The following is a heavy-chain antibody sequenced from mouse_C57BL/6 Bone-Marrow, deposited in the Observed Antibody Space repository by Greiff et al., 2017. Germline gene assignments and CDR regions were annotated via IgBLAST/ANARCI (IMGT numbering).Heavy chain of an antibody. CDR2: IHPNSGST. V-gene: IGHV1-64*01. CDR3: ARKTAQATWFAY. Sequence: VQLQQPGAELVKPGASVKLSCKASGYTFTSYWMHWVKQRPGQGLEWIGMIHPNSGSTNYNEKFKSKATLTVDKSSSTAYMQLSSLTSEDSAVYYCARKTAQATWFAYWGQGTLVTVSA. D-gene: IGHD3-2*02. J-gene: IGHJ3*01. CDR1: GYTFTSYW.